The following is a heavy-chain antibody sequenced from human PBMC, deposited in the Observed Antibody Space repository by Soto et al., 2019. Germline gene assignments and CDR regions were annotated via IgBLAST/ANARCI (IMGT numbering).Heavy chain of an antibody. Sequence: GGSLRLSCAASGFTFSSYAMHWVRQAPGKGLEWVAVISYDGSNKYYADSVKGRFTISRDNSKNTLYLQMNSLRAEDTAVYYCARDMSVVPAIRNNYFDYWGQGTLVTVSS. CDR2: ISYDGSNK. CDR3: ARDMSVVPAIRNNYFDY. CDR1: GFTFSSYA. V-gene: IGHV3-30-3*01. J-gene: IGHJ4*02. D-gene: IGHD2-2*01.